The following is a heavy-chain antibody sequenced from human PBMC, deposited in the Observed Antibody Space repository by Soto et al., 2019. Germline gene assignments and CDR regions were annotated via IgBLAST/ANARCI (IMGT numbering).Heavy chain of an antibody. CDR2: ISAYNGNT. J-gene: IGHJ4*02. CDR1: GYTFTSCG. D-gene: IGHD6-19*01. Sequence: GASVKVSCKASGYTFTSCGISCVRQAPGQGLEWMGWISAYNGNTNYAQKLQGRVTMTTDTSTSTAYMELRSLRSDDTAVYYCARDSRIAVAGAYDYWGQGTLVTVSS. CDR3: ARDSRIAVAGAYDY. V-gene: IGHV1-18*04.